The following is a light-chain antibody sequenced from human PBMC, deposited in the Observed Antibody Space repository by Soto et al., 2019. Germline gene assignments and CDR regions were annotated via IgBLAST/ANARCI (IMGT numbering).Light chain of an antibody. CDR1: SSDVGGYNY. CDR3: SSYTTSSTLDVV. Sequence: QSALTQPASVSGSPGQSITISCTGTSSDVGGYNYVSWYQQHPGKAPKLMIYDVSNRPSGVSNRFSGSKSGNTASLTISGLHAADEPDYYCSSYTTSSTLDVVFGEGTKLTVL. J-gene: IGLJ2*01. V-gene: IGLV2-14*01. CDR2: DVS.